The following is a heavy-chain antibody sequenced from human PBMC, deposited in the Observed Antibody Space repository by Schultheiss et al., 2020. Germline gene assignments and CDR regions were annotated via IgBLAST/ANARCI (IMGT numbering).Heavy chain of an antibody. CDR1: GGSISSSSYY. CDR3: ARADGPKANDAFDI. CDR2: IYYSGST. V-gene: IGHV4-31*03. Sequence: SETLSLTCTVSGGSISSSSYYWGWIRQHPGKGLEWIGYIYYSGSTYYNPSLKSRVTISVDTSKNQFSLKLSSVTAADTAVYYCARADGPKANDAFDIWGQGTMVTVSS. D-gene: IGHD5-24*01. J-gene: IGHJ3*02.